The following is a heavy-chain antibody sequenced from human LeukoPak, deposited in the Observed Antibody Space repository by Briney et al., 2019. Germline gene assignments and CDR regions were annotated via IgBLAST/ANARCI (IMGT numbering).Heavy chain of an antibody. CDR2: IIPIFGTA. V-gene: IGHV1-69*05. Sequence: GASVKVSCKASGGTFSSYAISWVRQVPGQGLEWMGGIIPIFGTANYAQKFQGRVTITTDESTSTAYMELSSLRSEDTAVYYCASGCTNGVCYRGYYYYYYMDVWGKGTTVTVSS. CDR1: GGTFSSYA. CDR3: ASGCTNGVCYRGYYYYYYMDV. J-gene: IGHJ6*03. D-gene: IGHD2-8*01.